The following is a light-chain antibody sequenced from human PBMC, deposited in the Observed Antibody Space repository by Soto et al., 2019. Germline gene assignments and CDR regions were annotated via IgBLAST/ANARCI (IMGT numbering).Light chain of an antibody. CDR3: QSRDTGINVV. CDR1: SGHKNNA. Sequence: QSVLTQSPSASASLGASVKLTCTLSSGHKNNAIAWHQQQPEKGPRYLMKVNSDGSHDRGDGLPDRFSGSSSGAERYLTISSFQSEDEADYFCQSRDTGINVVFGGGTELTVL. CDR2: VNSDGSH. V-gene: IGLV4-69*01. J-gene: IGLJ2*01.